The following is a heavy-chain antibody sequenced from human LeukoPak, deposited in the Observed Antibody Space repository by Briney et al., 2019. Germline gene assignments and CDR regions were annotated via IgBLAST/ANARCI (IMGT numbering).Heavy chain of an antibody. J-gene: IGHJ4*02. CDR3: ARDPTRGGYSGYVGYYFDY. CDR1: GFTFSSYA. CDR2: ISYDGSNK. D-gene: IGHD5-12*01. V-gene: IGHV3-30-3*01. Sequence: PGRSLRLSCAASGFTFSSYAMHWVRQAPGKGLEWVAVISYDGSNKYYADSVKGRFTISRDNSKNTLYLQMNSLRAEDTVVYYCARDPTRGGYSGYVGYYFDYWGQGTLVTVSS.